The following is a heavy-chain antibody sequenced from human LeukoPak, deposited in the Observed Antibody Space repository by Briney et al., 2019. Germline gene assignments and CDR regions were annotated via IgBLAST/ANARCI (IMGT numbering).Heavy chain of an antibody. CDR1: GYTFTSYG. CDR3: ARDSLIEAGLFPAAAEDYYYGMDV. J-gene: IGHJ6*02. Sequence: ASVKVSCKASGYTFTSYGISWVRQAPGQGLEWMGWISAYNGNTNYARKLQGRVTMTTDTSTSTAYMELRSLRSDDTAVYYCARDSLIEAGLFPAAAEDYYYGMDVWGQGTTVTVSS. V-gene: IGHV1-18*01. CDR2: ISAYNGNT. D-gene: IGHD6-13*01.